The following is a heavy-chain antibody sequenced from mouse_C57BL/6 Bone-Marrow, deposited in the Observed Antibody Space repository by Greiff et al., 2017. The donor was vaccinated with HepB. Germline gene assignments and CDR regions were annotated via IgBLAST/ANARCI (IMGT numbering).Heavy chain of an antibody. CDR2: VYPYNGGT. D-gene: IGHD1-1*01. V-gene: IGHV1-36*01. CDR1: GFTFTDYY. Sequence: EVKLVESGPVLVKPGPSVKISCKASGFTFTDYYMHWVKQSHGKSLEWIGLVYPYNGGTSYHQKFKGKATLTVDTSSSTAYMELNSLTSEDSAVYYCARHYGSRGYWYFDVWGTGTTVTVSS. CDR3: ARHYGSRGYWYFDV. J-gene: IGHJ1*03.